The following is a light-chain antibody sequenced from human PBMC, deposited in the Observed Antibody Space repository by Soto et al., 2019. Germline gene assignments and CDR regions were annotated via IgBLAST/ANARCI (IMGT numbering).Light chain of an antibody. Sequence: QSVLTQPSSASGTPGQRVTISCSGSSSNIGSNYVYWYQQLPGTAPKLLIYRNNQRPSGVPDRFSGSKSGASASLAISGLRSEDEADYYCGSWDDSLRGVVFGGGTQGTVL. CDR2: RNN. V-gene: IGLV1-47*01. CDR3: GSWDDSLRGVV. J-gene: IGLJ2*01. CDR1: SSNIGSNY.